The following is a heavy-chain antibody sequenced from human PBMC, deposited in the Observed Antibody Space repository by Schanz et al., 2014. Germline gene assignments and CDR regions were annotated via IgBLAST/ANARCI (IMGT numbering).Heavy chain of an antibody. V-gene: IGHV3-7*01. Sequence: VQLVESGGGVAQPGRSLRLSCAASGFIFSNSWMSWVRQAPGKGLEWVANIKQDGSEKYYVDSVKGRFTISRDNAKNSLYLQMNSLRAEDTAVYYCVRDTDYHFDYWGQGTLVTVSS. CDR2: IKQDGSEK. J-gene: IGHJ4*02. D-gene: IGHD4-17*01. CDR1: GFIFSNSW. CDR3: VRDTDYHFDY.